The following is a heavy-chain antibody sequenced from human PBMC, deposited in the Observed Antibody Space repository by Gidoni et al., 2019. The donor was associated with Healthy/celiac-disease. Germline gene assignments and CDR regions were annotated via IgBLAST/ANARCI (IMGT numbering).Heavy chain of an antibody. CDR2: INHSGST. CDR3: ARRVVPAAHTLTRGFDP. D-gene: IGHD2-2*01. Sequence: QVQLQQWGAGLLKPPETLSLTCAAYGGSFSGYYWSWIRQPPGKGLEWIGEINHSGSTNYNPSLKSRVTISVDTSKIQFSLKLSSVTAADTAVYYCARRVVPAAHTLTRGFDPWGQGTLVTVSS. CDR1: GGSFSGYY. V-gene: IGHV4-34*01. J-gene: IGHJ5*02.